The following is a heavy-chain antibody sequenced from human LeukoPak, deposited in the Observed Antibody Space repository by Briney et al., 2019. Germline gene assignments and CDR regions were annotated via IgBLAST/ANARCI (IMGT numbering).Heavy chain of an antibody. Sequence: GASVKVSCKASGYTFTSYGISWVRQAPGQGLEWMGWISAYNGNTNYAQKLQGRVTMTTDTSTSTAYMELRSLRSDDTAVYYCASRFGYYYDSSGYSIWGQGTLVTVSS. J-gene: IGHJ4*02. CDR1: GYTFTSYG. V-gene: IGHV1-18*01. CDR3: ASRFGYYYDSSGYSI. CDR2: ISAYNGNT. D-gene: IGHD3-22*01.